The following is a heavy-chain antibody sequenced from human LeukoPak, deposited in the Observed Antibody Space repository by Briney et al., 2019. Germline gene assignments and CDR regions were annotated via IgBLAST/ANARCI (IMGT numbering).Heavy chain of an antibody. V-gene: IGHV1-2*02. CDR2: INPNMGGT. Sequence: ASLKVSCKASVYTFTGDYMHSVPQTPQQRLECMGWINPNMGGTNYTQNFQGRVTMTRDTSISTAYMDLSRLRSDDTAVYNSARSATPATAFDYWGQGTMVTVSS. CDR1: VYTFTGDY. D-gene: IGHD2-21*02. J-gene: IGHJ4*02. CDR3: ARSATPATAFDY.